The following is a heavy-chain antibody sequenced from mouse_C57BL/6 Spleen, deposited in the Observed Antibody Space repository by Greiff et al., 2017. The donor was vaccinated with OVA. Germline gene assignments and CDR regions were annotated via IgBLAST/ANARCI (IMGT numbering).Heavy chain of an antibody. V-gene: IGHV14-2*01. J-gene: IGHJ1*03. CDR2: VDPEDGET. D-gene: IGHD1-1*01. Sequence: EVQVVESGAELVKPGASVKLSCTASGFNIKDYYMHWVKQRTEQGLEWIGRVDPEDGETKYAPKFTGKATITADTTSNTTYLQLSSLTSEDTAVYYCARLPVVATYWYFDVWGTGTTVTVSS. CDR1: GFNIKDYY. CDR3: ARLPVVATYWYFDV.